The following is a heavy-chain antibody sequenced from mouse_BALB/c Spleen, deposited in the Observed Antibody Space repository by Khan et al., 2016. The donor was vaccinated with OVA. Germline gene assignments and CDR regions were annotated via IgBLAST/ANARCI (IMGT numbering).Heavy chain of an antibody. CDR2: IDPYTGGN. D-gene: IGHD1-1*01. V-gene: IGHV1S135*01. CDR1: GYSFTDYN. CDR3: ALIYYYGSGFDY. J-gene: IGHJ2*01. Sequence: VQLQQSGPELVKPGASVKVSCKASGYSFTDYNMFWVKQSHGKSLEWIGFIDPYTGGNLYNQKFKGKATLTVDKSSSTAFMHLNSLTSEDSAVYYCALIYYYGSGFDYWGQGTTVTVSS.